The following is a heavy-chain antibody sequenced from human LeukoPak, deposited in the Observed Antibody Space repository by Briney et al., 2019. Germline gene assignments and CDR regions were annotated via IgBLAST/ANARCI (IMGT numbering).Heavy chain of an antibody. D-gene: IGHD2-2*01. J-gene: IGHJ4*02. CDR3: ASQTSAKGFDY. V-gene: IGHV3-7*05. CDR2: IKQDGSEK. Sequence: GGSLRLSCAASGFTFSSYWMSWVRQAPGKGLEWVANIKQDGSEKYYVDSVKGRFTISRDNAKNSLYLEMNSLRAEDTAVYYCASQTSAKGFDYWGQGTLVTVSS. CDR1: GFTFSSYW.